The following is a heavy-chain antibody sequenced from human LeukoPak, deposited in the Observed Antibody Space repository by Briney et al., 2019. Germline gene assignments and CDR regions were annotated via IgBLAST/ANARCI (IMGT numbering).Heavy chain of an antibody. D-gene: IGHD2-2*01. J-gene: IGHJ4*02. Sequence: SETLSLTCTVPGGFVSRESWTWIRQFPDKRLEWIGYISHSGATDYKPSLESRVTISRDTPKNQFFLNLNAVTAADTAVYFCARIEAGIVAVPARQPRPPPPRYCDYWGQGILVTVSS. CDR1: GGFVSRES. CDR2: ISHSGAT. V-gene: IGHV4-59*02. CDR3: ARIEAGIVAVPARQPRPPPPRYCDY.